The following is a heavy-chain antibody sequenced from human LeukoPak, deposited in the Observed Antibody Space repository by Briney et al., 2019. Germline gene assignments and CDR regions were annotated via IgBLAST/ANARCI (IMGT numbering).Heavy chain of an antibody. CDR1: GGSFSGYY. J-gene: IGHJ4*02. V-gene: IGHV4-34*01. Sequence: SETLSLTCAVYGGSFSGYYWSWIRQPPGKGLEWIGEINHSGSTNYNPSLKSRVTISVDTSKNQFSLKLSSVTAADTAGYYCARLCTNGVCYMGDYWGQGTLVTVSS. CDR3: ARLCTNGVCYMGDY. D-gene: IGHD2-8*01. CDR2: INHSGST.